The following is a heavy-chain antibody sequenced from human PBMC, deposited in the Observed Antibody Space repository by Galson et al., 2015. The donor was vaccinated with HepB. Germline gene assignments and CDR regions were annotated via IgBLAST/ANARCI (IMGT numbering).Heavy chain of an antibody. V-gene: IGHV3-7*03. Sequence: SLRLSCAASGFTFSSYWMSWVRQAPGKGLEWVANIKQDGSEKYYVDSVKGRFTISRDNAKNSLYLQMNSLRAEDTAVYYCARVPRNNWNYVWFDPWGQGTLVTVSS. CDR3: ARVPRNNWNYVWFDP. J-gene: IGHJ5*02. CDR1: GFTFSSYW. CDR2: IKQDGSEK. D-gene: IGHD1-7*01.